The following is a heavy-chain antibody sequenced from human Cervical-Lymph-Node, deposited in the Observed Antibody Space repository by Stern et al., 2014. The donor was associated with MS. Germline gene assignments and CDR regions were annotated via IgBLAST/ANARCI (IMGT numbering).Heavy chain of an antibody. J-gene: IGHJ6*02. CDR3: ARDGRHTNNFGLDV. Sequence: VQLVESGAEVKKPGSSVKVSCKASGGTFNVYAINWLRQAPGQGLEWMGGILPVIGPAKYAQDCQGRVTVTEAASTRTSSMQLSSLRSDDTAVYYCARDGRHTNNFGLDVWGQGTTVTVSS. CDR1: GGTFNVYA. V-gene: IGHV1-69*01. CDR2: ILPVIGPA.